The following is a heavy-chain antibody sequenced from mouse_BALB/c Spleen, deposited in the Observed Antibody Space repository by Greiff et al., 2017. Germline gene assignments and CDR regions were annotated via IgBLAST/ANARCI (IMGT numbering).Heavy chain of an antibody. V-gene: IGHV14-1*02. J-gene: IGHJ1*01. CDR2: IDPENGNT. D-gene: IGHD1-1*01. CDR1: GFNIKDYY. CDR3: ARDYYGSSHWYFDV. Sequence: VQLKQSGAELVRPGALVKLSCKASGFNIKDYYMHWVKQRPEQGLEWIGWIDPENGNTIYDPKFQGKASITADTSSNTAYLQLSSLTSEDTAVYYCARDYYGSSHWYFDVWGAGTTVTVSS.